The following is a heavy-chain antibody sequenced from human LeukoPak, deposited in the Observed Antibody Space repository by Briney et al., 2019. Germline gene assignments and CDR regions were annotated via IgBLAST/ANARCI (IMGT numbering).Heavy chain of an antibody. V-gene: IGHV4-4*07. CDR2: IYTSGST. CDR1: GGSISSYY. Sequence: PSETLSLTCTVFGGSISSYYWSWIRQPAGKGLKWIGRIYTSGSTNYNPSLKSRVTMSVDTSKNQFSLKLSSVTAADTAVYYCARDAPMVRGVMGYYFDYWGQGTLVTASS. D-gene: IGHD3-10*01. J-gene: IGHJ4*02. CDR3: ARDAPMVRGVMGYYFDY.